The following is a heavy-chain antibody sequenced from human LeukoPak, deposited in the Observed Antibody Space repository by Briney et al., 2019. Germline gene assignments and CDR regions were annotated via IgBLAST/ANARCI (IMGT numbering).Heavy chain of an antibody. D-gene: IGHD3-22*01. J-gene: IGHJ4*02. CDR2: IIPILGIA. Sequence: GASVKVSCKASGGTFSSYAISWVRQAPGQGLEWMGRIIPILGIANYAQKFQGRVTITADKSTSTAYMELSSLRSEDTAVYYCARGKEYYYDSSGWPKYYFDYWGQGTLVTVSS. V-gene: IGHV1-69*04. CDR3: ARGKEYYYDSSGWPKYYFDY. CDR1: GGTFSSYA.